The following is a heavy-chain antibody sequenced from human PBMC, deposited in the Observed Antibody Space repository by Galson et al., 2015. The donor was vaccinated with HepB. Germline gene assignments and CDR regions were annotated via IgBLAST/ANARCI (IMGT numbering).Heavy chain of an antibody. Sequence: SVKVSCKVSGYTLTELSMHWVRQAPGKGLEWMGGFDPEDGETIYAQKFQGRVTMTEDTSTDTAYMELSSLRSEDTAVYYCATDGPDSSGYVAYFQHWGQGTLVTVSS. CDR2: FDPEDGET. CDR3: ATDGPDSSGYVAYFQH. D-gene: IGHD3-22*01. V-gene: IGHV1-24*01. J-gene: IGHJ1*01. CDR1: GYTLTELS.